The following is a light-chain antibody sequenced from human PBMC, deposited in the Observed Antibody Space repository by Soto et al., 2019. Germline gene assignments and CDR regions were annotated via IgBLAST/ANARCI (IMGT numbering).Light chain of an antibody. V-gene: IGKV1-8*01. J-gene: IGKJ3*01. CDR2: AAS. CDR3: QQYYPYPST. CDR1: QGVSSY. Sequence: AIRMTQSPSSLSASTGDRVTITCRASQGVSSYLAWYQQKPGKAPKLLIYAASTLHSGVPSRFSGSGSGTEFTLTIRCLQSEDFVTYYCQQYYPYPSTFGPGTKVDI.